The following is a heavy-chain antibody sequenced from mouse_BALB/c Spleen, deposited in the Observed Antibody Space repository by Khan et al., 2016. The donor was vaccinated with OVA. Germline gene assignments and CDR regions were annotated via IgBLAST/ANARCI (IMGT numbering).Heavy chain of an antibody. CDR1: GFTFSSYS. Sequence: EVQLVESGGDLVKPGGSLKLSCAASGFTFSSYSMSWVRQTPDKRLEWVATISSGGDYTYYPDSVKGRFAISRDNAKNPLYLQMSSLKSEDTAMCYCASHLTGSFAYWGQGTLVTVSA. J-gene: IGHJ3*01. CDR2: ISSGGDYT. V-gene: IGHV5-6*01. CDR3: ASHLTGSFAY. D-gene: IGHD4-1*01.